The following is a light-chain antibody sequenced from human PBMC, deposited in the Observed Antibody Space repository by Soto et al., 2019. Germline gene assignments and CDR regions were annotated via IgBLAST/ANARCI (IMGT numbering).Light chain of an antibody. Sequence: EIVLTQSPGTLSLSPGERATLSCRASQSVSSNYLAWYQQKPGQAPRLLIYGASSRATGIPDRFRGSGSGTDFTLTISRLEPEDFAVYYCQQYQNSPRTFGQGTKVDI. CDR3: QQYQNSPRT. CDR1: QSVSSNY. V-gene: IGKV3-20*01. J-gene: IGKJ1*01. CDR2: GAS.